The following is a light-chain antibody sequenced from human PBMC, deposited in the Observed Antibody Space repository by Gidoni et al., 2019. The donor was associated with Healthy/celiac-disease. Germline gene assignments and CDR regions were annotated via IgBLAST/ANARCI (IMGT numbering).Light chain of an antibody. CDR1: NIGSKS. Sequence: SYVLTQPHSVSVAPGQTARITCGGNNIGSKSVHWYQQKPGQAPVLGVYDDSDRPSGMPERFSGSNSGNTATLTISRVEAGDEADYYCQVWDSSSDHPVVFGGGTKLTVL. J-gene: IGLJ2*01. CDR3: QVWDSSSDHPVV. V-gene: IGLV3-21*02. CDR2: DDS.